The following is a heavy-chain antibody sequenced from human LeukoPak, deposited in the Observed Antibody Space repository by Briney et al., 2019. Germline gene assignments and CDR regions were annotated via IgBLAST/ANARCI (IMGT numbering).Heavy chain of an antibody. D-gene: IGHD3-22*01. CDR2: TYYRSKWYN. CDR1: GDSVSSNSAA. V-gene: IGHV6-1*01. J-gene: IGHJ4*02. CDR3: ARGGYYYDSSGQFDY. Sequence: PLQTLSLTCAISGDSVSSNSAAWNWIRQSPSRGLEWLGRTYYRSKWYNDYAVSVKSRITINPDTSKNQFSLQLNSVTPEDTAVYYCARGGYYYDSSGQFDYWGQGTLVTVSS.